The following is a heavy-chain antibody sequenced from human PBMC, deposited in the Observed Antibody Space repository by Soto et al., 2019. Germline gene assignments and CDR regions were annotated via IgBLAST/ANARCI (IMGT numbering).Heavy chain of an antibody. CDR2: IYSGGST. D-gene: IGHD5-12*01. Sequence: GGSLRLSCAASGFTVSSNYMSWVRQAPGKGLEWVSVIYSGGSTYYADSVKGRFTISRDNSKNTLYLQMNSLRPDDTAVYYCAREGVAPYYYDGMDVWGQGTPVTVSS. J-gene: IGHJ6*02. CDR3: AREGVAPYYYDGMDV. V-gene: IGHV3-53*05. CDR1: GFTVSSNY.